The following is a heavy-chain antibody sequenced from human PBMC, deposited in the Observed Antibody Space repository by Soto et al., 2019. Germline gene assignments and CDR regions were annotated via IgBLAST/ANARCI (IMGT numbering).Heavy chain of an antibody. CDR1: GRTFSINADF. J-gene: IGHJ4*02. CDR2: IDNGGNT. V-gene: IGHV4-39*01. D-gene: IGHD5-12*01. CDR3: VKRSLLVATT. Sequence: SETLSLTCTVSGRTFSINADFWYLAWIRQPPGKGLEWIGSIDNGGNTYYTPPLKSRVIISADTSKNQFSLSLNSVTAADTAVYYCVKRSLLVATTWGQGILVTVSS.